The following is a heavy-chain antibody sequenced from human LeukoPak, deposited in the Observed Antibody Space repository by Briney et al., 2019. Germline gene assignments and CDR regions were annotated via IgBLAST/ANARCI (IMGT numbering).Heavy chain of an antibody. CDR3: ARDRYYYDSSPYYSSDAFDI. CDR1: GGSISSGSYS. J-gene: IGHJ3*02. CDR2: MFYTGNT. V-gene: IGHV4-30-4*07. D-gene: IGHD3-22*01. Sequence: SETLSLTCGVSGGSISSGSYSWSWIRQPPGKGLEWIGYMFYTGNTYYNPSLKSRVTISVDTSKNQFSLKVSSVTAADTAVYYCARDRYYYDSSPYYSSDAFDIWGQGTMVTVSS.